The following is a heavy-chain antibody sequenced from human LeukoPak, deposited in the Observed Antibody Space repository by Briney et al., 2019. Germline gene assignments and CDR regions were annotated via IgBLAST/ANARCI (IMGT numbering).Heavy chain of an antibody. CDR2: ISAYNGNT. CDR3: ARDLARIIPAATTFDF. V-gene: IGHV1-18*01. Sequence: ASVKVSCKASGYTFTSYGINWVRQAPGQGLEWMGWISAYNGNTNYTQKLQGRVTMTTDTSTSTAYMELRSLRSDDTAVYYCARDLARIIPAATTFDFWGQGTMVTVSS. CDR1: GYTFTSYG. J-gene: IGHJ4*02. D-gene: IGHD2-2*01.